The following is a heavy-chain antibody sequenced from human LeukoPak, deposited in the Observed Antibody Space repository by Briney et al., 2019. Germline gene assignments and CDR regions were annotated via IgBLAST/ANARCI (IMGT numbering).Heavy chain of an antibody. D-gene: IGHD6-13*01. CDR1: GFTFSSYG. CDR2: IRYDGSNK. V-gene: IGHV3-30*02. CDR3: AKAQHSSIWGYFDY. J-gene: IGHJ4*02. Sequence: PGGSLRLSCAASGFTFSSYGMHWVRQAPGKGLGWVAFIRYDGSNKYYADSVKGRFTISRDNSKNTLYLQMNSLRAEDTAVFYCAKAQHSSIWGYFDYWGQGTLVTVSS.